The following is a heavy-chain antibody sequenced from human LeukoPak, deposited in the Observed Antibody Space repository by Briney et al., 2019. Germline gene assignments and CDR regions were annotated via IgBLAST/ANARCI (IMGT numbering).Heavy chain of an antibody. Sequence: GGSLRLSCAASGFNFNTYTMNWVRQAPGKGLEWVSAISGSGGSTYYADSVKGRFTISRDNSKNTLYLQMNSLRAEDTAVYYCAKDHEGQYYYGFLFDYWGQGTLVTVSS. V-gene: IGHV3-23*01. CDR2: ISGSGGST. CDR3: AKDHEGQYYYGFLFDY. D-gene: IGHD3-10*01. CDR1: GFNFNTYT. J-gene: IGHJ4*02.